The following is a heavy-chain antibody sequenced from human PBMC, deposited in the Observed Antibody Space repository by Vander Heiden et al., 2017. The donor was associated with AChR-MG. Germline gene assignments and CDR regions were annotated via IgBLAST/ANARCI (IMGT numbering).Heavy chain of an antibody. CDR1: GFTFSSYN. CDR3: ARMKHGSGSFYNY. D-gene: IGHD3-10*01. V-gene: IGHV3-48*02. Sequence: EVQLVESGGGLVQPGGSLRLSCAASGFTFSSYNRNWGRQAPGKGLEWVSYISSGSNTIYYADSVRGRFTISRDNAKNSLYLQMNSLRDEDTAVYYCARMKHGSGSFYNYWGQGTLVTVSS. CDR2: ISSGSNTI. J-gene: IGHJ4*02.